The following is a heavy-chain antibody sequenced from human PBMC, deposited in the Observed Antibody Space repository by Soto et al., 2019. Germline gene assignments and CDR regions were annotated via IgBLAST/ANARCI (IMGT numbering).Heavy chain of an antibody. CDR1: GDSISTYY. V-gene: IGHV4-4*07. CDR2: IHSSGRT. D-gene: IGHD6-25*01. CDR3: AGGAAADYFDY. Sequence: QVQLQESGPGLVKASETLSLTCTVSGDSISTYYWSWIRQPAGKGLEWIGRIHSSGRTLYNPSLQGGVAMSGGTPKVHSPLTRGSVAAADTALYYCAGGAAADYFDYGGQGTLVTVSS. J-gene: IGHJ4*02.